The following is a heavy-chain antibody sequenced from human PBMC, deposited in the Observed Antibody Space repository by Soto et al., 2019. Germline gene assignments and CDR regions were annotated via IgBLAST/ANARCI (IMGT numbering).Heavy chain of an antibody. Sequence: SVKVSFKASGYTFTSYYMHWLRQAPGQGLEWMGGIIPIFGTANYAQKFQGRVTITADESTSTAYMELSSLRSEDTAVYYCARGDSSGYSFAFDIWGQGTMVTVSS. J-gene: IGHJ3*02. D-gene: IGHD3-22*01. CDR3: ARGDSSGYSFAFDI. CDR2: IIPIFGTA. V-gene: IGHV1-69*13. CDR1: GYTFTSYY.